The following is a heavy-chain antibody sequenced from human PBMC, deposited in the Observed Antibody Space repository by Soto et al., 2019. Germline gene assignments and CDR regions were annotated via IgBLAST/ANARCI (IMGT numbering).Heavy chain of an antibody. CDR2: ISAYNGNT. CDR3: ARVGSWDPEGYYFDY. V-gene: IGHV1-18*01. Sequence: GASVKVSCKASGYTFTSYGISWVRQAPGQGLEWMGWISAYNGNTNYAQKLQGRVTMTTDTSTSTAYMELRSLRSDDTAAYYCARVGSWDPEGYYFDYWGQGTLVTVSS. D-gene: IGHD1-26*01. J-gene: IGHJ4*02. CDR1: GYTFTSYG.